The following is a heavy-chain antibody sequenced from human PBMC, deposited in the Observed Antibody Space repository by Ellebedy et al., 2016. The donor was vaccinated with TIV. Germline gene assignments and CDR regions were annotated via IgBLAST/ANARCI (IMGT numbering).Heavy chain of an antibody. CDR3: ARGLRGPFDY. J-gene: IGHJ4*02. CDR2: IYFSGGT. Sequence: MPSETLSLTCTVSGGYISNYYWSWIRQSPGKGLEWIGYIYFSGGTNYNPSLNSRVTISLDRSKNQYSLKLSSVTAADTAVYYCARGLRGPFDYWGQGTLVTVSS. V-gene: IGHV4-59*01. CDR1: GGYISNYY.